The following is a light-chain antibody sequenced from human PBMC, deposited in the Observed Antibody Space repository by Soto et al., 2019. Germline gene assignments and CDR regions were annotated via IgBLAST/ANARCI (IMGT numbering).Light chain of an antibody. Sequence: QSVLTQPPSASGTPGQRVNISCSGSSSNIGSNYVYWYRQFPGTAPKLLIQRNNQRPSGVPARFSGSKSGTSASLAISGLRSEDEADYYCGGWDDSLSGVIFGGGTKVTVL. CDR2: RNN. V-gene: IGLV1-47*01. CDR1: SSNIGSNY. CDR3: GGWDDSLSGVI. J-gene: IGLJ2*01.